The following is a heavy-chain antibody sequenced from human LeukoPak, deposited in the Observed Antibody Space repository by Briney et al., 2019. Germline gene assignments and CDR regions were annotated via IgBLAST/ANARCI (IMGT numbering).Heavy chain of an antibody. J-gene: IGHJ5*02. Sequence: GGSLRLSCAASGFTFSYYAMSWVRQAPGKGLEWVSTILGSGGSTYYSDSVKGRFTISRDNSKNTLYLQMTSLRAEDTALYYCAKGDGDYTQFDPWGQGTLVTVSS. CDR3: AKGDGDYTQFDP. D-gene: IGHD4-17*01. CDR2: ILGSGGST. CDR1: GFTFSYYA. V-gene: IGHV3-23*01.